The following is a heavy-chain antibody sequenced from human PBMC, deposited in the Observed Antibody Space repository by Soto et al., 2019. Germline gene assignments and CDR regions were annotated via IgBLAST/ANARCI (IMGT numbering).Heavy chain of an antibody. Sequence: PSETLSLTCTVSGGSISSSRCHWGWIRQPPGKGLEWIASIKYSGTTFYNPSLKSRVTLSVDTSKNQFALKLSSVTAAETAVYYCARAGGVCYFDYWGQGTLVTVS. J-gene: IGHJ4*02. D-gene: IGHD2-8*02. V-gene: IGHV4-39*01. CDR1: GGSISSSRCH. CDR2: IKYSGTT. CDR3: ARAGGVCYFDY.